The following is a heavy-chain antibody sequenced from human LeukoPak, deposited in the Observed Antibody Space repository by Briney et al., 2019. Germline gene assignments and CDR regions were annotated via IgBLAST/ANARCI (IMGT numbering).Heavy chain of an antibody. CDR3: AGFFGSSGFDY. CDR2: IWYDGSNK. J-gene: IGHJ4*02. CDR1: GFAFTSYV. V-gene: IGHV3-33*08. Sequence: GGSLRLSCAVSGFAFTSYVWVRQAPGKGLEWVAVIWYDGSNKYYADSVKGRFTISRDNSKNTLYLQMNSLRAEDTAVYYCAGFFGSSGFDYWGQGTLVTVSS. D-gene: IGHD3-22*01.